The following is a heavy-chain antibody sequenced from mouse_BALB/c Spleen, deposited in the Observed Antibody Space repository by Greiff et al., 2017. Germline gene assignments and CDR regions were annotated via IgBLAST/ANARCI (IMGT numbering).Heavy chain of an antibody. J-gene: IGHJ4*01. CDR1: GDSFTSGY. CDR2: ISYSGST. D-gene: IGHD1-1*01. CDR3: ARSYGSSYYAMDY. V-gene: IGHV3-8*02. Sequence: EVQLLESGPSLVKPSQTLSLTCSVTGDSFTSGYWNWIRKFPGNKLEYMGYISYSGSTYYNPSLKSRISTTRDTSKNQYYLQLNSVTTENTATYYCARSYGSSYYAMDYWGEGTSVTVSS.